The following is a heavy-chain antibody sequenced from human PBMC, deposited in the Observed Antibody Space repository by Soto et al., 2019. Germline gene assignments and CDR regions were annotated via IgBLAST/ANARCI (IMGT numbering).Heavy chain of an antibody. Sequence: QVQLQQWGAGLLKPSETLSLTCAVYGGSFSGYYWSWIRQPPGKGLEWIGEINHSGSTNYNPSLKRRVTVSVDTSKSQFSLKLSSVAAADTAVYYCARRGYYDSSGYYGYWGQGTLVTVSS. CDR2: INHSGST. J-gene: IGHJ4*02. V-gene: IGHV4-34*01. D-gene: IGHD3-22*01. CDR1: GGSFSGYY. CDR3: ARRGYYDSSGYYGY.